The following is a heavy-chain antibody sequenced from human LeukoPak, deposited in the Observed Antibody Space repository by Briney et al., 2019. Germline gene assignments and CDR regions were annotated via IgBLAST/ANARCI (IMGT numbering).Heavy chain of an antibody. CDR1: GGTFSSYA. D-gene: IGHD2-15*01. Sequence: SVKVSCKASGGTFSSYAISWVRQAPGQELEWMGGIIPIFGTANYAQKFQGRVTITADESTSTAYMELSSLRSEDTAVYYCARDLLRFGAFDIWGQGTMVTVSS. J-gene: IGHJ3*02. CDR3: ARDLLRFGAFDI. CDR2: IIPIFGTA. V-gene: IGHV1-69*13.